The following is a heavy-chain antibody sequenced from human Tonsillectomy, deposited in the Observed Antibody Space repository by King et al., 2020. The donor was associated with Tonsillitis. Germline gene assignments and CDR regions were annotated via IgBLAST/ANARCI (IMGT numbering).Heavy chain of an antibody. CDR3: AVGYCTNCVFSRYYYVMDL. CDR1: GYRFTSYW. D-gene: IGHD2-8*01. CDR2: IDPSDSYT. Sequence: QLVQSGAEVKKPGESLRISCKGSGYRFTSYWISWVRQMPGKGLEWMGRIDPSDSYTNYSPSFQGHVTISADKSISTAYLQWSSLKASDTAMYYCAVGYCTNCVFSRYYYVMDLWGQGTTVTV. V-gene: IGHV5-10-1*03. J-gene: IGHJ6*02.